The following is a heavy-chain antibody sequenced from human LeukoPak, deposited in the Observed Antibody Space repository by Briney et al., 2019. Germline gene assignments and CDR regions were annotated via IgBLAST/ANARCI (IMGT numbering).Heavy chain of an antibody. CDR3: ARGGPYCSSASCYRD. V-gene: IGHV1-8*01. J-gene: IGHJ4*02. CDR2: MNPNSGNT. D-gene: IGHD2-2*01. CDR1: GYTFTRYD. Sequence: ASVKVSCKASGYTFTRYDINWVRQATGQGLEWMEWMNPNSGNTGYAQKFQGRVTMTRSTSISTAYIELSSLRSEDTAIYYCARGGPYCSSASCYRDWGQGTLVTVSS.